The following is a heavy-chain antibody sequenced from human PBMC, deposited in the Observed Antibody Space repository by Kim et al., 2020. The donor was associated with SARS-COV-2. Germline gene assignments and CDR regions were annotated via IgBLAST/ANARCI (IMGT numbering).Heavy chain of an antibody. CDR3: TTDRGIVVVTATDY. Sequence: AAPVKGRFTISRDDSKNTLYLQMNSLKTEDTAVYYCTTDRGIVVVTATDYWGQGTLVTVSA. D-gene: IGHD2-21*02. J-gene: IGHJ4*02. V-gene: IGHV3-15*01.